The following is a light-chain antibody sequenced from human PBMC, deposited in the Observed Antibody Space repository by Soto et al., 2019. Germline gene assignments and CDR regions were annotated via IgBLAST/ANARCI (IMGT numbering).Light chain of an antibody. CDR2: YDS. V-gene: IGLV3-21*04. CDR1: NIGSKS. Sequence: SYELTQPPSVSVAPGKTARITCGGNNIGSKSVHWYQQKPGQAPVLVIYYDSDRPSGIPERFSGSNSGNTATLTISRVEAGDEADYYCQVWDSSSDHPDVAFGGGTKLTVL. CDR3: QVWDSSSDHPDVA. J-gene: IGLJ2*01.